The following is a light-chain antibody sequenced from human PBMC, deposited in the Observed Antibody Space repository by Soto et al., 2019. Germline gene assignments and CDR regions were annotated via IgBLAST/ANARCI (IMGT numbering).Light chain of an antibody. CDR2: GAY. CDR1: QSVSSSY. CDR3: QRYDTSPPST. V-gene: IGKV3-20*01. Sequence: EIVLMQSPDTLSLSPGERATLYCRASQSVSSSYLAWYQQKPGQAPRIRIYGAYSRATGITDRFSGSGSGTDFALTISRLEPEDLAVYFCQRYDTSPPSTVGRGTRLEIK. J-gene: IGKJ5*01.